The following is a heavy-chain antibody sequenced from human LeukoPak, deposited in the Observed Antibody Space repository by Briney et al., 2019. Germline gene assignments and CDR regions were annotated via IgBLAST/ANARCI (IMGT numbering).Heavy chain of an antibody. V-gene: IGHV4-39*07. CDR2: IYYSGST. Sequence: SETLSLTCTVSGGSISSSSYYWGWIRQPPGEGLEWIGSIYYSGSTYYNPSLKSRVTISVDTSKNQFSLKLSSVTAADTAVYYCATVRGYSYGYVYWGQGTLVTVSS. D-gene: IGHD5-18*01. CDR1: GGSISSSSYY. CDR3: ATVRGYSYGYVY. J-gene: IGHJ4*02.